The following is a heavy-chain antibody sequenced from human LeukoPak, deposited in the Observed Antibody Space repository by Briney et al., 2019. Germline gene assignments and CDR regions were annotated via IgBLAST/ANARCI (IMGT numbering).Heavy chain of an antibody. Sequence: SETLSLTCAVYGGSFSGYYWSWIRQPPGKGLEWIGEINHSGSTNYNPSLKSRVTISVDTSKNQFSLKLSSVTAADTAVYYCARDSLTDGMDVWGQGTTVTVSS. CDR3: ARDSLTDGMDV. D-gene: IGHD4/OR15-4a*01. V-gene: IGHV4-34*01. CDR1: GGSFSGYY. J-gene: IGHJ6*02. CDR2: INHSGST.